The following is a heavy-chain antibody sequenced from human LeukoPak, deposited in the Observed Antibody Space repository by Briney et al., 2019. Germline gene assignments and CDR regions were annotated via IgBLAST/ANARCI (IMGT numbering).Heavy chain of an antibody. Sequence: GGSLRLSCAVSGFTFSSYWINWVRQAPGKGPEWVASINQDGSDHYYVDSVKGRFTISRDNAKDSLYLQMSSLRVEDTAVYYCVRGRPYWGQGTLVAVSS. CDR2: INQDGSDH. CDR3: VRGRPY. CDR1: GFTFSSYW. J-gene: IGHJ4*02. V-gene: IGHV3-7*05.